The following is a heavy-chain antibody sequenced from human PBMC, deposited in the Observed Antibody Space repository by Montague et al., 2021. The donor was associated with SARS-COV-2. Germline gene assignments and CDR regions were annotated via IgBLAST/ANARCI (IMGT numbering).Heavy chain of an antibody. CDR3: ATGTRLYGMGF. CDR1: GGSVSSGDYS. Sequence: TLSLTCVVSGGSVSSGDYSWSWIRRSPGKGLAWIGYIYQSGSAXYNPTLKSRVTISIDTSNNQFSLNLRSVTAADTGLYYCATGTRLYGMGFWGQGTTVTVSS. CDR2: IYQSGSA. V-gene: IGHV4-30-2*06. J-gene: IGHJ6*02. D-gene: IGHD3-10*01.